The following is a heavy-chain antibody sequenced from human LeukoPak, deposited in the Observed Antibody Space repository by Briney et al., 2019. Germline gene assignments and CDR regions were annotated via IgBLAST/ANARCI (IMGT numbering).Heavy chain of an antibody. Sequence: ASVKVSCKASGYTFSSYAMHWVRQAPGQRLEWMGWINAGNGNTKFSQKFQGSVTITRDTSASTAYMELSSLRSEDTAVYYCARDRVFGSGLPAYYYGMDVWGQGTTVTVSS. V-gene: IGHV1-3*01. CDR2: INAGNGNT. CDR1: GYTFSSYA. D-gene: IGHD6-19*01. CDR3: ARDRVFGSGLPAYYYGMDV. J-gene: IGHJ6*02.